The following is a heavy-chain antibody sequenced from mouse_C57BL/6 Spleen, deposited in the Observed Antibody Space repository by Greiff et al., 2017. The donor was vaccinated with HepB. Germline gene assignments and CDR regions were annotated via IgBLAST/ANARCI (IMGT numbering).Heavy chain of an antibody. J-gene: IGHJ4*01. CDR1: GYAFSSSW. D-gene: IGHD1-1*01. Sequence: VQLQQSGPELVKPGASVKISCKASGYAFSSSWMNWVKQRPGKGLEWIGRIYPGDGDTNYNGKFKGKATLTADKSSSTAYMQLSSLTSEDSAVYFCATNYYGSSYGDAMDYWGQGTSVTVSS. CDR3: ATNYYGSSYGDAMDY. V-gene: IGHV1-82*01. CDR2: IYPGDGDT.